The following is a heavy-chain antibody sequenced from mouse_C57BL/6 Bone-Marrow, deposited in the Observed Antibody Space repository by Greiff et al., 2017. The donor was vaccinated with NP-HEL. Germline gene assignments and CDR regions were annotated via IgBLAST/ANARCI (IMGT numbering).Heavy chain of an antibody. CDR2: INPNNGGT. CDR1: GYTFTDYN. Sequence: EVQLQESGPELVKPGASVKMSCKASGYTFTDYNMHWVKQSHGKSLEWIGYINPNNGGTSYNQKFKGKATLTVNKSSSTAYMELRSLTSEDSAVYYCARGLRRRVDYWGQGTTLTVSS. CDR3: ARGLRRRVDY. J-gene: IGHJ2*01. V-gene: IGHV1-22*01. D-gene: IGHD2-2*01.